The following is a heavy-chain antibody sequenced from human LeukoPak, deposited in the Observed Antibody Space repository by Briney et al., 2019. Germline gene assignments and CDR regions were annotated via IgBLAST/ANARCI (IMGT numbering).Heavy chain of an antibody. CDR3: AKDPPQRRGATFKY. Sequence: GGSLRLSCTASGFTFRTYAMNWVRQAPGKGLEWLSAISGSGGSTYYADSVKGRFTISRDNSKNTLYLQMNSLRAEDTAVYYCAKDPPQRRGATFKYWGQGTLVTVSS. V-gene: IGHV3-23*01. D-gene: IGHD1-26*01. CDR2: ISGSGGST. CDR1: GFTFRTYA. J-gene: IGHJ4*02.